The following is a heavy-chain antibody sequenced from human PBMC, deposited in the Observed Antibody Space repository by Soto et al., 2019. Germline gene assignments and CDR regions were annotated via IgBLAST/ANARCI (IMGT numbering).Heavy chain of an antibody. D-gene: IGHD3-3*01. J-gene: IGHJ6*02. CDR1: GFTFSSYG. Sequence: GGSLRLSCAASGFTFSSYGMHWVRQAPGKGLEWVAVISYDGSNKYYADSVKGRFTISRDNSKNTLYLQMNSLRAGDTAVYYCARARALDYDFWSGSPDGMDVWGQGTTVTVSS. V-gene: IGHV3-30*03. CDR3: ARARALDYDFWSGSPDGMDV. CDR2: ISYDGSNK.